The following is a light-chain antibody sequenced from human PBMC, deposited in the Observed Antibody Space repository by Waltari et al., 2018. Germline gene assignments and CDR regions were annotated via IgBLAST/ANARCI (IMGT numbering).Light chain of an antibody. Sequence: EIVLTQSPGPLSLSTGDRATLSCRASQNVNSFLAWYQQKRGHAPRLLIYGASQRATGIPDRISGSGSGTDFTLTISSLEPEDFAMYYGQQRGNLPETFGRGTRVEMK. V-gene: IGKV3-11*01. CDR2: GAS. CDR1: QNVNSF. CDR3: QQRGNLPET. J-gene: IGKJ4*02.